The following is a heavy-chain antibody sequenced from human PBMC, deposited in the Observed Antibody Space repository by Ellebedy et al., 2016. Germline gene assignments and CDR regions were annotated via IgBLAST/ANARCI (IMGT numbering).Heavy chain of an antibody. V-gene: IGHV4-61*01. Sequence: SETLSLXXTVSGGSVNSGSYYWSWIRQPPGKGLEWIGYIYNSGSTNYNPSLKSRVTVSVDTSKNQFSLRLSSVTAADTAVYYCATGYYYSSGSYYAMLEYWGQGTLVTVSS. CDR1: GGSVNSGSYY. D-gene: IGHD3-10*01. CDR3: ATGYYYSSGSYYAMLEY. CDR2: IYNSGST. J-gene: IGHJ4*02.